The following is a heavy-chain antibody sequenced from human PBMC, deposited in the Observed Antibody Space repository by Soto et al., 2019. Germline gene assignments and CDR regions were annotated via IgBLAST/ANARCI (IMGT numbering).Heavy chain of an antibody. D-gene: IGHD1-26*01. V-gene: IGHV4-34*01. CDR3: ARGRVGALYYYYYYGMDV. Sequence: SETLSLTCAVYGGPFSGYYWSWIRQPPGKGLEWIGEINHSGSTNYNPSLKSRVTISVDTSKNQFSLKLSSVTAADTAVYYCARGRVGALYYYYYYGMDVWGQGTTVTVSS. J-gene: IGHJ6*02. CDR2: INHSGST. CDR1: GGPFSGYY.